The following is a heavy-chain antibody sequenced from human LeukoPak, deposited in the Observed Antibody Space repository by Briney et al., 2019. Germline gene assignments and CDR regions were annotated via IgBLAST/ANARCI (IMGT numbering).Heavy chain of an antibody. D-gene: IGHD3-16*02. CDR3: AREGELYDYVWGSYRSVAFDI. J-gene: IGHJ3*02. V-gene: IGHV1-18*01. CDR1: GYTFTSYG. Sequence: ASVKVSCKASGYTFTSYGIGWVRQAPGQGLEWMGWISAYNGNTNYAQKLQGRVTMTTDTSTSTAYMELRSLRSDDTAVYYCAREGELYDYVWGSYRSVAFDIWGQGTMVTVSS. CDR2: ISAYNGNT.